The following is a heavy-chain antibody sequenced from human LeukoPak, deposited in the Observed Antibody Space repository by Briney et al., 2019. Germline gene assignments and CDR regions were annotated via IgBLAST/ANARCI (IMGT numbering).Heavy chain of an antibody. D-gene: IGHD3-22*01. Sequence: PGGSLRLSCAASGFTFDDYAMHWVRQAPGKGLEWVSLISGDGGSTYYADSVKGRFTISRDSSKNSLYLQMNSLRTEDTALYYCANSDYYDSSGSTHDAFDIWGQGTMVTVSS. V-gene: IGHV3-43*02. CDR3: ANSDYYDSSGSTHDAFDI. CDR1: GFTFDDYA. J-gene: IGHJ3*02. CDR2: ISGDGGST.